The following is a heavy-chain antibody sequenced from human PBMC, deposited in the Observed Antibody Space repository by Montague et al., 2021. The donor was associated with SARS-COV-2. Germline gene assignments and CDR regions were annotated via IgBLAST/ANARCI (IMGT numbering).Heavy chain of an antibody. J-gene: IGHJ6*02. CDR2: IFYRGGT. CDR1: GGSISSGGYY. Sequence: TLSLTCTVSGGSISSGGYYRSWVRQPPGKGLDWIGYIFYRGGTXYKPSLKSRVSMSVDTSKIQFSLNLTSVTAADTAVYYCARANYYVMTSKAYAMDVWGQGTTVTVSS. CDR3: ARANYYVMTSKAYAMDV. D-gene: IGHD3-16*01. V-gene: IGHV4-31*03.